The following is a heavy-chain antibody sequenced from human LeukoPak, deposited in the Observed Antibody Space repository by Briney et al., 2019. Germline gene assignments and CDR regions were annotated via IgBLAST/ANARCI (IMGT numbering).Heavy chain of an antibody. J-gene: IGHJ6*03. V-gene: IGHV1-2*02. CDR1: GYTFTRYY. CDR3: ARDGDIVVVPAALEVFGFYMDV. Sequence: ASVKVSCKASGYTFTRYYMHWVRQAPGEGLEWMGWINPNSGGTNYAQKFQGRVTMTRDTSISTAYMELSRLRSDDTAVYYCARDGDIVVVPAALEVFGFYMDVWGKGTTVTVSS. CDR2: INPNSGGT. D-gene: IGHD2-2*01.